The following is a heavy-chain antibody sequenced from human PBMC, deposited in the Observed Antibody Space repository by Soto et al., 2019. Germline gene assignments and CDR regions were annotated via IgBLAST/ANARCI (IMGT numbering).Heavy chain of an antibody. CDR3: TTWDDFWSGYSGDAFDI. CDR2: IKSKTDGGTT. J-gene: IGHJ3*02. Sequence: EVQLVESGGGLVKPGGSLRLSCAASGFTFSNAWMNWVRQAPGKGLEWVGRIKSKTDGGTTDYAAPVKGRFNISRDDSKNTLYLQMNSLKTEDTAAYYYTTWDDFWSGYSGDAFDIWGEGTMVTVSS. V-gene: IGHV3-15*07. D-gene: IGHD3-3*01. CDR1: GFTFSNAW.